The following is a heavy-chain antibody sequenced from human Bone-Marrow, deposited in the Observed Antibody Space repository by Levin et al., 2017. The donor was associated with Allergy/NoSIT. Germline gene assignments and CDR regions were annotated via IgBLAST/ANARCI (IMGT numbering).Heavy chain of an antibody. CDR3: ARIGYSSSSFDY. D-gene: IGHD5-18*01. V-gene: IGHV3-7*01. CDR1: GFTFSRYW. Sequence: GESLKISCAASGFTFSRYWMSWVRQAPGKGLEWMANIKEDGSEKHYVDSVKGRFTISRDNAKNSLYLQVNSLRAEDTAVYSCARIGYSSSSFDYWGQGSLVTVSS. J-gene: IGHJ4*02. CDR2: IKEDGSEK.